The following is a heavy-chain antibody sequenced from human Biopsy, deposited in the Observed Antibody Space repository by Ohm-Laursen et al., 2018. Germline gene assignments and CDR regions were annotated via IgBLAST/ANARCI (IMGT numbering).Heavy chain of an antibody. CDR3: ARHGDFYYDSNIVIGALDI. D-gene: IGHD3-22*01. CDR2: IYYSGIT. Sequence: TLSLTCAVSGGSIRSYYWSWIRQPPGKGLEWIGNIYYSGITNYNPSLKSQVSITVDTSKNQFSLKLSSVSAADTAVYYCARHGDFYYDSNIVIGALDIWGQGTMVTVSS. CDR1: GGSIRSYY. J-gene: IGHJ3*02. V-gene: IGHV4-59*08.